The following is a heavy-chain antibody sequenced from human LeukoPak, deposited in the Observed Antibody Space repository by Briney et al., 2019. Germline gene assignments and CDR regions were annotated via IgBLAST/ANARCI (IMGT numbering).Heavy chain of an antibody. CDR2: IRYDGSNK. Sequence: PGGSLRLSCAASGFTFSSYGMHWVRQAPGKGLEWVAFIRYDGSNKYYADSVKGRVIISRDNSKNTLYLQMNSLRTEDTAVYYCARDRHWTNDWVFDYWGQGTLVTVSS. CDR1: GFTFSSYG. CDR3: ARDRHWTNDWVFDY. V-gene: IGHV3-30*02. J-gene: IGHJ4*02. D-gene: IGHD1/OR15-1a*01.